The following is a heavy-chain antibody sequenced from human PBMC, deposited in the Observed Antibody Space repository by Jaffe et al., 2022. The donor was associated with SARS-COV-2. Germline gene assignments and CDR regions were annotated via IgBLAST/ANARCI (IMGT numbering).Heavy chain of an antibody. CDR2: ISSSGST. CDR3: VRDDGAARGVNNWFDP. Sequence: QVQLQESGPGLVKPSQTLSLTCTVSGGSINSGSYYWSWIRQPAGKGLEWIGRISSSGSTKYNPSLKSRVTISVDTSKNQFSLKLSSVTAADAAVYYCVRDDGAARGVNNWFDPWGQGTLVTVSS. J-gene: IGHJ5*02. D-gene: IGHD3-10*01. V-gene: IGHV4-61*02. CDR1: GGSINSGSYY.